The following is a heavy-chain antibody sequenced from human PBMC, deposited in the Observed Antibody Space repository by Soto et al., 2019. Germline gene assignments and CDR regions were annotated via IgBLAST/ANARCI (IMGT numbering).Heavy chain of an antibody. CDR2: ICYSGST. V-gene: IGHV4-31*03. CDR3: ARGVIAVAGYHFDF. Sequence: QVQLQESGPGLVKPTQTLSLTCTVSGGSISSGGYYWSWIRQHPGRGLEWIGYICYSGSTYYNPSLKSRVTISVDTSKNQFSLKLSSVTAADTAVYYCARGVIAVAGYHFDFWGQGALVTVSS. J-gene: IGHJ4*02. D-gene: IGHD6-19*01. CDR1: GGSISSGGYY.